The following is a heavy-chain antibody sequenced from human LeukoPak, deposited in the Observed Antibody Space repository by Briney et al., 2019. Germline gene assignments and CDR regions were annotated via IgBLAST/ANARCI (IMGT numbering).Heavy chain of an antibody. CDR2: INHSGST. J-gene: IGHJ4*02. D-gene: IGHD2-2*01. CDR3: ARGFGGDCSSTSCYVDFDY. Sequence: SETLSLTCAVYGGSLSGYYWSWIRQPPGKGLEWIGEINHSGSTNYNPSLKSRVTISVDTSKNQFSLKLSSVTAADTAVYYCARGFGGDCSSTSCYVDFDYWGQGTLVTVSS. CDR1: GGSLSGYY. V-gene: IGHV4-34*01.